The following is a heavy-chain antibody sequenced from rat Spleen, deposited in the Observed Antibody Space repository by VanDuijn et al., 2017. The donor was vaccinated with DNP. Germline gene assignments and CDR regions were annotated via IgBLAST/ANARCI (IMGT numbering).Heavy chain of an antibody. CDR3: ITFEGRNA. Sequence: EVQLVESGGDLVQTGRSLRLSCAASGFTFSDYNMAWVRQAPKKGLEWVATITYDGSKTYYRDSVKGRFTISRDNAKSTIYLQMDSLRSEDTATYYCITFEGRNAWGQGTSVTVSS. V-gene: IGHV5S10*01. J-gene: IGHJ4*01. CDR1: GFTFSDYN. D-gene: IGHD1-11*01. CDR2: ITYDGSKT.